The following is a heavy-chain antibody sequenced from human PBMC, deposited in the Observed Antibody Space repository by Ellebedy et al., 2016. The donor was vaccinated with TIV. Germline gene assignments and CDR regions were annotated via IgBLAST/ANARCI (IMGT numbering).Heavy chain of an antibody. J-gene: IGHJ5*01. V-gene: IGHV1-69*05. CDR2: IIPIFGTP. CDR3: ARGFVTFDS. Sequence: AASVKVSCKASGGTFSNYALSWVRQAPGQGLEWMGGIIPIFGTPNYAQKFQGRVTMTRNTSIRTAYMELSRLRSEDTAVYYCARGFVTFDSWGQGTLVTVSS. D-gene: IGHD2-21*01. CDR1: GGTFSNYA.